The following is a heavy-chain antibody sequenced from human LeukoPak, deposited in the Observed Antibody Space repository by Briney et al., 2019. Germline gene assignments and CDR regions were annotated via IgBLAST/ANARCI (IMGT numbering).Heavy chain of an antibody. J-gene: IGHJ3*02. D-gene: IGHD3-22*01. CDR1: GFTFSSYW. V-gene: IGHV3-7*03. CDR3: ARGGRSITMIVVVIMADDAFDI. CDR2: IKQDGSEK. Sequence: GGSLRLSCAASGFTFSSYWMSWVRQAPGKGLEWVANIKQDGSEKYYVDSVKGRFTISRDNAKNSLYLQMNSLRAEDTAVYYCARGGRSITMIVVVIMADDAFDIWGQGTMVTVSS.